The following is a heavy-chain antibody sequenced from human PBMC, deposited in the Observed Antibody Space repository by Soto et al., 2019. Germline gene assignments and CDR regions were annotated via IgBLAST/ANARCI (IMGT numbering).Heavy chain of an antibody. Sequence: PGGSLRLSCAASGFTFSSYGMHWVRQAPGKGLEWVAVIWYDGSNKYYADSVKGRFTISRDNSKNTLYLQMNSLRAEDTAVYYCARGEDLWGLLREYFDYWGQGTLVTVSS. J-gene: IGHJ4*02. V-gene: IGHV3-33*01. D-gene: IGHD1-26*01. CDR1: GFTFSSYG. CDR3: ARGEDLWGLLREYFDY. CDR2: IWYDGSNK.